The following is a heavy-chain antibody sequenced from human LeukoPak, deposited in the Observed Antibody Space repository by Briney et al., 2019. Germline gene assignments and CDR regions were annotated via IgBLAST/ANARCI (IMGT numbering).Heavy chain of an antibody. D-gene: IGHD6-19*01. Sequence: GESLRLSCAASGFRFSSFSMNWVREAPGKGLEWVASISSTGGQIFYADSVEGRFTISRDNGKNLLYLQMSSLGGEDTAVYYCARDRGAGWYGDLGYWGQGTLVTVSS. CDR3: ARDRGAGWYGDLGY. V-gene: IGHV3-21*06. J-gene: IGHJ4*02. CDR2: ISSTGGQI. CDR1: GFRFSSFS.